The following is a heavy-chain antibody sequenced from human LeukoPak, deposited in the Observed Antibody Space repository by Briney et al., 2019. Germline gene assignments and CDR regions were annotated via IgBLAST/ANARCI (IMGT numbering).Heavy chain of an antibody. CDR2: ISYDGSNK. D-gene: IGHD6-6*01. V-gene: IGHV3-30-3*01. J-gene: IGHJ4*02. CDR3: ARDLGAARAY. CDR1: GFTFSSYA. Sequence: GRSLRLSCAASGFTFSSYAMHWVRQAPGKGLEWVAVISYDGSNKYYADSVKGRFTISRDNSKNTLYLQMNSLRAGDTAVYYCARDLGAARAYWGQGTLVTVSS.